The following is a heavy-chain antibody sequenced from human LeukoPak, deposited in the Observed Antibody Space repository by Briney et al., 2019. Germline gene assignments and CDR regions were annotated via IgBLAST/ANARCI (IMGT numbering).Heavy chain of an antibody. V-gene: IGHV3-53*01. CDR1: GFTVSSNY. J-gene: IGHJ4*02. Sequence: GSLRLSCATSGFTVSSNYMNWVRQAPGKALEWVSVIYSGGSTYYADSVKGRFTISRDNSKNTLYLQMNSLRAEDTAVYYCVREDSYDSSGYFVYWGQGTLVTVTS. CDR2: IYSGGST. CDR3: VREDSYDSSGYFVY. D-gene: IGHD3-22*01.